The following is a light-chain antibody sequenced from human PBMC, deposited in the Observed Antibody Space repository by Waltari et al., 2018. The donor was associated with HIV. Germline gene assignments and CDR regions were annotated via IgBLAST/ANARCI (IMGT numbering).Light chain of an antibody. Sequence: IVLTQSPTTLSVSPGERATLFCRASQGVANNLAWYQQKPGQAPRLLIYGASTRAAGVPGVFTGSGSGTEFTLTINSLHSEDFGIYYCQQYNKWSWAFGQGTKVELK. CDR3: QQYNKWSWA. CDR2: GAS. V-gene: IGKV3-15*01. J-gene: IGKJ1*01. CDR1: QGVANN.